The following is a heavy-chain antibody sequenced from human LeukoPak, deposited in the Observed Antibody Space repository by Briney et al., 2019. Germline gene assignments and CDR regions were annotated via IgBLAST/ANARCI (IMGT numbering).Heavy chain of an antibody. D-gene: IGHD1-1*01. Sequence: SETLSLTCTVSGGSISSYYWSWIRQSPGKGLEWIGRIYTSGSTNYNPSLKSRVTMSVDTSKNQFSLKLSSVTAADTAVYYCARCSTGTYYYYYYMDVWGKGTTVTVSS. J-gene: IGHJ6*03. CDR2: IYTSGST. V-gene: IGHV4-4*07. CDR1: GGSISSYY. CDR3: ARCSTGTYYYYYYMDV.